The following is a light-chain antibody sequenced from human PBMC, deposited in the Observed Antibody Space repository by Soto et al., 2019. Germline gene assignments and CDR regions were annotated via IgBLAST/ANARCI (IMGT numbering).Light chain of an antibody. V-gene: IGLV2-14*01. CDR2: EVS. Sequence: QSALTQPASVSGSPGQSITISCTGTSSDVGFYNYVSWYQQHPGKAPQLMIYEVSNRPSGVSNRFSGSKSGNTASLTISGLQAEDGADYYCSSYSTSSTPVVFGGGTKLTVL. CDR1: SSDVGFYNY. CDR3: SSYSTSSTPVV. J-gene: IGLJ2*01.